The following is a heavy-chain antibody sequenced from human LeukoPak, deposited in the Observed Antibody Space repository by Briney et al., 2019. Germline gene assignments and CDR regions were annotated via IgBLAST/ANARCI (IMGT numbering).Heavy chain of an antibody. V-gene: IGHV3-11*06. CDR3: AREYSSSSGRAFDF. Sequence: GGSLRLSCAASGFSFSDSYMNWIRQAPGKGLEWVSYISGSSSYTDYADSVKGRFTISRDNAKNSLYLQMNSLRAEDTAVYYCAREYSSSSGRAFDFWGQGTMVTVSS. CDR2: ISGSSSYT. CDR1: GFSFSDSY. D-gene: IGHD6-6*01. J-gene: IGHJ3*01.